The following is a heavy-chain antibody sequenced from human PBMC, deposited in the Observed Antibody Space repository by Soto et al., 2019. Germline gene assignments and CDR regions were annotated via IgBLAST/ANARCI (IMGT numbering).Heavy chain of an antibody. D-gene: IGHD3-22*01. J-gene: IGHJ4*02. CDR1: GGTFSTYA. CDR3: ARGVNYDSSGYYYFY. V-gene: IGHV1-69*13. CDR2: IIPLFGTA. Sequence: SSVKVSCKASGGTFSTYAIDWVRQAPGQGLEWMGGIIPLFGTAKYAQNFQGRITITADESTNTAYMELRSLRSQDTAVYYCARGVNYDSSGYYYFYWGQGTLVTVSS.